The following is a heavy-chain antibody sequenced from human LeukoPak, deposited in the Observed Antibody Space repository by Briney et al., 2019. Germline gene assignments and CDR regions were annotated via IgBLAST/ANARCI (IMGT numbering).Heavy chain of an antibody. J-gene: IGHJ5*02. CDR2: INRDGSIT. CDR1: GFTFSTYW. V-gene: IGHV3-74*01. D-gene: IGHD6-13*01. CDR3: AQDSSSMFDP. Sequence: PGGSLRLSCAASGFTFSTYWMHWVRQAPGKGLVWVSRINRDGSITTYADSVKGRFTISRDNARNTLYLQMNSLRAEDTAVYYCAQDSSSMFDPWGQGTLVTVSS.